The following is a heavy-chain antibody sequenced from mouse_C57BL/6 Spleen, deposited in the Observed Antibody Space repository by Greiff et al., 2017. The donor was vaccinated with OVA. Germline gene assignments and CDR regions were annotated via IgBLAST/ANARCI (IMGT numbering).Heavy chain of an antibody. J-gene: IGHJ4*01. Sequence: EVQLVESGGGLVQPGGSLKLSCAASGFTFSDYYMYWVRQTPEKRLEWVAYISNGGGSTYYPDTVKGRFTISRDNAKNTLYLQMSRLKSEDTAMYYGARRITNPPYYYAMDYWGQGTSVTVSS. CDR1: GFTFSDYY. V-gene: IGHV5-12*01. D-gene: IGHD1-1*01. CDR2: ISNGGGST. CDR3: ARRITNPPYYYAMDY.